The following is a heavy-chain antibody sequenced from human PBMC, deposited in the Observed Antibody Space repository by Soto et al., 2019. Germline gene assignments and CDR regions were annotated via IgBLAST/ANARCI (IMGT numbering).Heavy chain of an antibody. V-gene: IGHV1-46*01. Sequence: ASVKVSCKASGYTFTSYYMHWVRQAPGQGLEWMGIINPSGGSTSYAQKFQGRVTMTRDTSTSTVYMELSSLRSEDTAVYYCAREHERRNTVKSGQWLVLLGYYYGMDVWGQGTTVTVSS. CDR3: AREHERRNTVKSGQWLVLLGYYYGMDV. D-gene: IGHD6-19*01. J-gene: IGHJ6*02. CDR2: INPSGGST. CDR1: GYTFTSYY.